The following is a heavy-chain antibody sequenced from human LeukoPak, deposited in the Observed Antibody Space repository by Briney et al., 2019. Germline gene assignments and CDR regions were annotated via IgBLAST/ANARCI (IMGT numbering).Heavy chain of an antibody. D-gene: IGHD2-2*01. CDR2: INPNSGGT. Sequence: ASVKVSCKASGYTFTGYYMHWVRQAPGQGLEWMGWINPNSGGTNYAQKFQGWVTMTRDTSISTAYMELSRLRSEDTAVYYCARGDIVVVPAEGYYYYYMDVWGKGTTVTVSS. J-gene: IGHJ6*03. CDR1: GYTFTGYY. CDR3: ARGDIVVVPAEGYYYYYMDV. V-gene: IGHV1-2*04.